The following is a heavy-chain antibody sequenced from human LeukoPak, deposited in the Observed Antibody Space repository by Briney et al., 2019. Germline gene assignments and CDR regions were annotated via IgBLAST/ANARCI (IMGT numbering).Heavy chain of an antibody. CDR1: GFSFSNYG. D-gene: IGHD6-19*01. V-gene: IGHV3-23*01. Sequence: GGSLTLSCAASGFSFSNYGMSWFRQAPGKGLERVSTINTRADETHYADSVRGRFTIFRDNSKSTLALHMSNLRVEDTAVYYCERDPSDYEWQRGWYRDFWGRGSQVTVSS. CDR2: INTRADET. J-gene: IGHJ4*01. CDR3: ERDPSDYEWQRGWYRDF.